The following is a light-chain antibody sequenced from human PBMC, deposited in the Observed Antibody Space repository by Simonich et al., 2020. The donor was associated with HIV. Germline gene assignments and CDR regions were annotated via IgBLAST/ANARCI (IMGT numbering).Light chain of an antibody. Sequence: QSALTQPASVSGSPGQSITISCTGTSSDVGGYNYVSWYQKNPGKAPKLMIYAFSNRPSGVSNRFAGSKSGNTASLTISGLQAEDEADYYCSSYTSSSTWVFGGGTKLTVL. J-gene: IGLJ3*02. CDR2: AFS. CDR3: SSYTSSSTWV. CDR1: SSDVGGYNY. V-gene: IGLV2-14*03.